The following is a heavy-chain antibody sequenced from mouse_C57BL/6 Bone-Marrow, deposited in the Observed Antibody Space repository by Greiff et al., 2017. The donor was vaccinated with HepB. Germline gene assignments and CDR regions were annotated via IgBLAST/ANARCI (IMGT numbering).Heavy chain of an antibody. V-gene: IGHV5-4*01. Sequence: EVQRVESGGGLVKPGGSLKLSCAASGFTFSSYAMSWVRQTPEKRLEWVATISDGGSYTYYPDNVKGRFTISRDNAKNNLYLQMSHLKSEDTAMYYCARETLDYWGQGTTLTVSS. CDR1: GFTFSSYA. CDR2: ISDGGSYT. J-gene: IGHJ2*01. CDR3: ARETLDY.